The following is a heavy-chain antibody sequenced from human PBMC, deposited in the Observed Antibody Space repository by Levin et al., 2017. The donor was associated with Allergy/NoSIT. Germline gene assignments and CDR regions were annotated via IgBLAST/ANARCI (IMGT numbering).Heavy chain of an antibody. J-gene: IGHJ6*03. V-gene: IGHV1-18*01. CDR1: GYTFTSYG. D-gene: IGHD6-13*01. CDR2: ISAYNGNT. CDR3: ARPSIAAVAGYYYYYMDV. Sequence: GESLKISCKASGYTFTSYGISWVRQAPGQGLEWMGWISAYNGNTNYAQKLQGRVTMTTDTSTSTAYMELRSLRSDDTAVYYCARPSIAAVAGYYYYYMDVWGKGTTVTVSS.